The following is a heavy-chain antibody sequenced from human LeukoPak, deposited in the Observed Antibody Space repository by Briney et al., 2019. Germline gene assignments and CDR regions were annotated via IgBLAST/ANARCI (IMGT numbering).Heavy chain of an antibody. CDR2: ISSSGSTI. J-gene: IGHJ4*02. CDR1: GFTFSSYE. Sequence: PGGSLRLSCAASGFTFSSYEMNWVRQAPGKGLEWVSYISSSGSTIYYADSVKGRFTISRDNAKNSLYLQMNSLRAEDTAVYYCAGGHHYGDYLPTSSCYFDYWGQGTLVTVSS. D-gene: IGHD4-17*01. V-gene: IGHV3-48*03. CDR3: AGGHHYGDYLPTSSCYFDY.